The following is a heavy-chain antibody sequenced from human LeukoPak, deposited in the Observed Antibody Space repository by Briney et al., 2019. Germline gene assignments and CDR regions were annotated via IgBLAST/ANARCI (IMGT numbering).Heavy chain of an antibody. D-gene: IGHD2-15*01. CDR1: GYTFTRYA. Sequence: ASVKVSCKASGYTFTRYAMHWVRQAPGQRLEWMGWINAGNGNTKYSQKFQGRVTITRDTSASTAYMELSSLRSEDTAVYYCARGGYCSGGSCYTVDYWGQGTLVTVSS. V-gene: IGHV1-3*01. CDR2: INAGNGNT. CDR3: ARGGYCSGGSCYTVDY. J-gene: IGHJ4*02.